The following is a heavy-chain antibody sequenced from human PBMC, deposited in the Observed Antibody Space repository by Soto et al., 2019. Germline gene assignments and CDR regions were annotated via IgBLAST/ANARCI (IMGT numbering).Heavy chain of an antibody. CDR1: GGSISSGDYY. D-gene: IGHD3-9*01. CDR3: AGTDILTGTDAFDI. CDR2: IYYSGST. Sequence: PSETLSLTCTVSGGSISSGDYYWSWIRQPPGKGLEWIGYIYYSGSTYYNPSLKSRVTISVDTSKNQFSLKLSSVTAADTAVYYCAGTDILTGTDAFDIWGQGKMVTVSS. V-gene: IGHV4-30-4*02. J-gene: IGHJ3*02.